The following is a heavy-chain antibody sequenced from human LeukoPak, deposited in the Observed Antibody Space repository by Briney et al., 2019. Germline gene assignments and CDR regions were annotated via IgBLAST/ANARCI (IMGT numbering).Heavy chain of an antibody. J-gene: IGHJ4*02. D-gene: IGHD2-2*02. CDR3: ARDSSVVVPAAIRY. CDR2: IWYDGSNK. Sequence: PGGSLRLSCAASGFTFSSYGMHWVRQAPGKGLEWVAVIWYDGSNKYYADSVKGRFTISRDNSKNTLCLQMNSLRAEDTAVYCCARDSSVVVPAAIRYWGQGTLVTVSS. CDR1: GFTFSSYG. V-gene: IGHV3-33*01.